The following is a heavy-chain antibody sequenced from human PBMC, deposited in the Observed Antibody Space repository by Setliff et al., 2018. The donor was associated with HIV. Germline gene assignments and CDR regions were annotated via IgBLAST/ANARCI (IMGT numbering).Heavy chain of an antibody. V-gene: IGHV1-69*10. D-gene: IGHD3-22*01. CDR2: TIPMSDIP. CDR1: GFTFNHYA. J-gene: IGHJ4*02. Sequence: ASVKVSCKASGFTFNHYALSWVRQAPGQRPEWMGGTIPMSDIPNYAQNFQGRVTITADHSTTTAYMELSSLSSEDTAVYYCVRVGPWYYGRSGYLASWDYWGQGTQVTVSS. CDR3: VRVGPWYYGRSGYLASWDY.